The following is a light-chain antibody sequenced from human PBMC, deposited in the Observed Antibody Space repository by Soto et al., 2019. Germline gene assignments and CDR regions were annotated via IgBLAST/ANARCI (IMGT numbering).Light chain of an antibody. Sequence: QSALTQPASLSGSPGQSITISCTGTSSDIGAYDYVSWFQQHPGKAPKLMIYEVSYRPSGVSARFSGSKSGDTASLTISGLQAEDEADYYCSSFTNTITRYAFGTGTKVTVL. CDR2: EVS. CDR3: SSFTNTITRYA. V-gene: IGLV2-14*03. CDR1: SSDIGAYDY. J-gene: IGLJ1*01.